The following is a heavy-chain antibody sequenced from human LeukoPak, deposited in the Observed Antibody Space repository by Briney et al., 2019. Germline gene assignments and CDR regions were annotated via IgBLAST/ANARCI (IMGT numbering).Heavy chain of an antibody. CDR3: AKVWGSYSTGYFDY. CDR2: ISGSGGSI. D-gene: IGHD1-26*01. V-gene: IGHV3-23*01. CDR1: RFTFSSYA. Sequence: GGSLRLSCAASRFTFSSYAMNWVRQATGKGLEWVSAISGSGGSIYYTDSVKGRFTISRDNSKNTLFLQMNSLRTEDTAVYYCAKVWGSYSTGYFDYWGQGTLVTASS. J-gene: IGHJ4*02.